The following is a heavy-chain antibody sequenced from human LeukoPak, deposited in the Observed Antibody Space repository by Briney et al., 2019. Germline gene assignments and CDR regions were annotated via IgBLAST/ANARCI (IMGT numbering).Heavy chain of an antibody. J-gene: IGHJ6*02. CDR1: GYTFSSYG. V-gene: IGHV3-30*18. D-gene: IGHD3-10*01. Sequence: GGSLRLSCAASGYTFSSYGMHWVRQAPGKGLEGVAVISYDGSNKYYADSVKGRFTISRDNSKNTLYLQMNSLRAEDTAVYYCANGVSGIPPGGYYYYGMDVWGQGTTVTVSS. CDR2: ISYDGSNK. CDR3: ANGVSGIPPGGYYYYGMDV.